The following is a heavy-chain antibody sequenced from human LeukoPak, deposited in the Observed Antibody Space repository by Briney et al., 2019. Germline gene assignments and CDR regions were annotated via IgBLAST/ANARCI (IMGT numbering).Heavy chain of an antibody. CDR1: GFTFSNYN. CDR2: ISSRSSTI. D-gene: IGHD3-16*01. J-gene: IGHJ4*02. V-gene: IGHV3-48*04. CDR3: ARAEVGGGAYIDY. Sequence: GGSLRLSCAASGFTFSNYNMNWVRQAPGKGLEWVSYISSRSSTIYYADSVKGRFTISRDNAKNSLYLQMNSLRAEDTAVYYCARAEVGGGAYIDYWGQGTLVTVSS.